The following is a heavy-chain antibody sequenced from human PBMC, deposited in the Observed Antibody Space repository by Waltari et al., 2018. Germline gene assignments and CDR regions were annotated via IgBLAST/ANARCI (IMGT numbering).Heavy chain of an antibody. D-gene: IGHD2-15*01. CDR2: IYYTGST. Sequence: QVQLQESGPGLVKPSETLSLSCSVSGASITSHYWSWIRQPPGKGLEWIGYIYYTGSTNYNPSLKSRATLSMDTSQNHFSLRLTSVTAADTAMYYCARDRQASGGMFEYWGLGTLVTVSS. CDR3: ARDRQASGGMFEY. V-gene: IGHV4-59*11. CDR1: GASITSHY. J-gene: IGHJ4*02.